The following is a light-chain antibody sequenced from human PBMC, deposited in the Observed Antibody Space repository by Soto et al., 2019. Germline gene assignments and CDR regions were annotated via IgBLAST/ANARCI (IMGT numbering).Light chain of an antibody. J-gene: IGKJ1*01. CDR3: QQYRSSPRT. CDR1: QTVSSSY. CDR2: AAS. V-gene: IGKV3-20*01. Sequence: EIVLTQSPGALSLSPGERATLSCRASQTVSSSYLAWYQKTPGQAPRLLIYAASSRATGIPDRFSGSGSGTDFTLTISRLEPEDFAVYYCQQYRSSPRTFGQGTKV.